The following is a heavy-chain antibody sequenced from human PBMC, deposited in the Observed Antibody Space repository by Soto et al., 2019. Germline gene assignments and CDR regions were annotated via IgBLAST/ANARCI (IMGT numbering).Heavy chain of an antibody. J-gene: IGHJ4*02. CDR2: ISYDGSNK. CDR1: GFTLSGSV. V-gene: IGHV3-30-3*01. CDR3: ASDGLYDSSGYYVGYFDY. D-gene: IGHD3-22*01. Sequence: VQLVESGGGLVQPGGSLKLSCAASGFTLSGSVIYWVRQPSGKGLEWVAVISYDGSNKYYADSVKGRFTISRDNSKNTLYLQMNSLRAEDTAVYYCASDGLYDSSGYYVGYFDYWGQGTLVTVSS.